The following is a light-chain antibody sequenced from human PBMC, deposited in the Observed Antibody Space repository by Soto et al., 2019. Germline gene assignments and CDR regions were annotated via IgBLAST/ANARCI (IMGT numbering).Light chain of an antibody. V-gene: IGKV3-11*01. J-gene: IGKJ3*01. CDR3: QQRSNWPLT. Sequence: EIVLTQSPATLSLSPGERATLSCRASQSISIYLAWYQQKPGQAPRLLIYDASNRATGIPARFSGSGSGTDFTLTISSLEPEDFAVYYCQQRSNWPLTFGPGTRWISN. CDR1: QSISIY. CDR2: DAS.